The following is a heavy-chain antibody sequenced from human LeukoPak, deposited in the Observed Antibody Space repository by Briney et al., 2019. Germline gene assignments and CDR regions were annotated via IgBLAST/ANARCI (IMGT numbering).Heavy chain of an antibody. CDR3: ARGDGGYYYGMDV. CDR1: GFTFNSYE. V-gene: IGHV3-48*03. Sequence: GGSLRHSCAASGFTFNSYEMNWVRQAPGKGLEWISYISTSGSTRYYADSVKGRFTISRDNTENSLYLQMNSLRAEDTAVYYCARGDGGYYYGMDVWGKGTTVTVSS. J-gene: IGHJ6*04. CDR2: ISTSGSTR. D-gene: IGHD4-23*01.